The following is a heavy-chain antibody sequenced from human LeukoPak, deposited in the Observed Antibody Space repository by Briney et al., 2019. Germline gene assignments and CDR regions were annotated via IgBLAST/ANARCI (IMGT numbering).Heavy chain of an antibody. J-gene: IGHJ4*02. CDR1: GFPFSSYW. CDR2: ISGDGTIK. CDR3: SRSQFDY. V-gene: IGHV3-74*03. Sequence: GGSLRLSCEPSGFPFSSYWMLWVRQAPGKGLVWVSRISGDGTIKTYADFVRGRFTISRDNTKNILSLQMNSMRVEDTAIYFCSRSQFDYWGQGVLVTVSS.